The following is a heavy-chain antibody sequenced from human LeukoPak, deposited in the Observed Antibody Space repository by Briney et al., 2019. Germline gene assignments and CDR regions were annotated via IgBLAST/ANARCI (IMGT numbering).Heavy chain of an antibody. Sequence: GGSLRLSCAASGFTFSSYAMSWGRQAPGKGLEWVSAISGSGGSTYYADSVKGRFTISRDNSKNTLYLQMNSLRAEDTAVYYCAKDPERGIAAAWFDPWGQGTLVTVSS. CDR2: ISGSGGST. V-gene: IGHV3-23*01. J-gene: IGHJ5*02. D-gene: IGHD6-13*01. CDR1: GFTFSSYA. CDR3: AKDPERGIAAAWFDP.